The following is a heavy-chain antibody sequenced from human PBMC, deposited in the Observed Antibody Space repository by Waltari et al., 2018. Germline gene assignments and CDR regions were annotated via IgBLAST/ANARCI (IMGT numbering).Heavy chain of an antibody. V-gene: IGHV4-61*02. Sequence: QMLLQESGPGLVTPSQTLSLTCTVSGGSIRCLVHYWTWMRQSAGKGLVWFGHIYTSGNTNYNPTLKSRVTISLDTSENHFSLEVNAVTAGDTAIDYCADRDHRGRNWFDLWGQGTVVIVAS. D-gene: IGHD2-15*01. CDR2: IYTSGNT. CDR3: ADRDHRGRNWFDL. J-gene: IGHJ5*02. CDR1: GGSIRCLVHY.